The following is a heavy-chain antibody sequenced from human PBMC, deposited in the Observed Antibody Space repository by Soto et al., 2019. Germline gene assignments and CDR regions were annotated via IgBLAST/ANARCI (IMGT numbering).Heavy chain of an antibody. CDR2: INHSGST. CDR1: GGSFSGYY. V-gene: IGHV4-34*01. D-gene: IGHD2-15*01. CDR3: ATSYCSGGSCSVDTAMVTVNWFDP. J-gene: IGHJ5*02. Sequence: PSETLSLTXAVYGGSFSGYYWSWIRQPPGKGLEWIGEINHSGSTNYNPSLKSRVTISVDTSKNQFSLKLSSVTAADTAVYYCATSYCSGGSCSVDTAMVTVNWFDPWGQGTLVTVSS.